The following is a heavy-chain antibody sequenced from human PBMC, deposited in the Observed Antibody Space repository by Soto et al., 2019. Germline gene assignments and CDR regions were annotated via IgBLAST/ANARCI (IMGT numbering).Heavy chain of an antibody. D-gene: IGHD2-2*01. J-gene: IGHJ5*02. Sequence: PSETLSLTCAVSGGSIIRGGYSWSWIRQPPGKGLEWIGYIYHSGSTYYNPSLKSRVTISVDRSKNQFSLKLSSVTAADTAVYYCARVPDRWGQGTLVTVSS. CDR1: GGSIIRGGYS. V-gene: IGHV4-30-2*01. CDR2: IYHSGST. CDR3: ARVPDR.